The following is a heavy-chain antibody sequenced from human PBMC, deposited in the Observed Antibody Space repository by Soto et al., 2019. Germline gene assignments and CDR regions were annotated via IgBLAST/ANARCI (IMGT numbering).Heavy chain of an antibody. J-gene: IGHJ2*01. V-gene: IGHV3-23*01. CDR1: GFTFINYA. CDR3: ARRVQGFTSRPNCGYFDL. D-gene: IGHD3-10*01. CDR2: ISGGGAAT. Sequence: EVQLLESGGGLVQPGGSLRLSCAGSGFTFINYAMNWVRQAPGKGLEWVSCISGGGAATFFADSVRGRFTISRDNSKKTVTRQMNSLGVEHTAVYYCARRVQGFTSRPNCGYFDLWGRGTLVTVSS.